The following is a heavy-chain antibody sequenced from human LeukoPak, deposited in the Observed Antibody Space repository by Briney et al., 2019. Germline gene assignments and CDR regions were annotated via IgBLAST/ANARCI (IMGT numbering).Heavy chain of an antibody. Sequence: GESLKISCKGSGYSFTNYWIGWVRQMPGKGLEWMGIIYPGDSDTRYSPSFQGQVTISADKSVSTAYLQWGSLKASDTAIYYCARLHYADYWGQGTLVTVSS. D-gene: IGHD4-17*01. V-gene: IGHV5-51*01. CDR3: ARLHYADY. CDR2: IYPGDSDT. J-gene: IGHJ4*02. CDR1: GYSFTNYW.